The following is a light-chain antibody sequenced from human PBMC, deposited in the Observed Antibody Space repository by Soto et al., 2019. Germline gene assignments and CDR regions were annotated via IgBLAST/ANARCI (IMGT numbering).Light chain of an antibody. Sequence: EIVLTQSPGTLSLSPGERATLSCRAGQSVSSDLAWCHQKPGQAPRLLIYGASTRATGIPARFSGSGSGTEFTLTINSLQSEDFAVYYCQQYNNWPRTFGQGTKVDIK. CDR2: GAS. CDR1: QSVSSD. CDR3: QQYNNWPRT. V-gene: IGKV3-15*01. J-gene: IGKJ1*01.